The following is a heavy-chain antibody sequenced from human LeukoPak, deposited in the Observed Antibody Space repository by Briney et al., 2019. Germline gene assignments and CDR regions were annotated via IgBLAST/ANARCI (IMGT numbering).Heavy chain of an antibody. CDR3: TITLEYSSDTFDY. D-gene: IGHD6-25*01. Sequence: GGSLRLSCAASGFTFSRYWMSWVRQAPGKGLEWAGRIKSKTDGGTTHYAAPVKGRFAISRDDSKTTLYLQMNSLKTEDTAVYYCTITLEYSSDTFDYWGQGTLVTVSS. CDR1: GFTFSRYW. V-gene: IGHV3-15*01. J-gene: IGHJ4*02. CDR2: IKSKTDGGTT.